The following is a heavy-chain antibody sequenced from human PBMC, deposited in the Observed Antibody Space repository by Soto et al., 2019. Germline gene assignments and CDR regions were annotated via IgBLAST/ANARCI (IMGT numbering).Heavy chain of an antibody. CDR2: INHSGST. Sequence: SETLSLTCAVYGGSFSGYYWSWIRQPPGKGLEWIGEINHSGSTNYNPSLKSRVTISVDTSKNQFSLKLSSVTAADTAVYYCARGITGTTGIMRDAFDIWGQGTMVTVSS. V-gene: IGHV4-34*01. CDR3: ARGITGTTGIMRDAFDI. CDR1: GGSFSGYY. D-gene: IGHD1-20*01. J-gene: IGHJ3*02.